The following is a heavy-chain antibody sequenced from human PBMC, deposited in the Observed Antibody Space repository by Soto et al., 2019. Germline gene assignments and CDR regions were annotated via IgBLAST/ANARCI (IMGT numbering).Heavy chain of an antibody. V-gene: IGHV3-21*01. CDR2: ISSSSSYI. D-gene: IGHD6-6*01. Sequence: GGSLRLSCAASGFTFSSYSMNWVRQAPGKGLEWVSSISSSSSYIYYADSVKGRFTISRDNAKNSLYLQMNSLRAEDTAVYYCARDGEQLVRNYYYYYGMDVWGQGTTVTVSS. J-gene: IGHJ6*02. CDR3: ARDGEQLVRNYYYYYGMDV. CDR1: GFTFSSYS.